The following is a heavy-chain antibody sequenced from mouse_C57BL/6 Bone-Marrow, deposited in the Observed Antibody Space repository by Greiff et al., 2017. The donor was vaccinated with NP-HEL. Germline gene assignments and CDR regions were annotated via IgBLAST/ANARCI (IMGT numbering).Heavy chain of an antibody. CDR1: GYSFTGYF. J-gene: IGHJ2*01. D-gene: IGHD1-2*01. CDR2: INPYNGDT. CDR3: AREELLRPPFDY. Sequence: EVMLVESGPELVKPGDSVKISCKASGYSFTGYFMNWVMQSHGKSLEWIGRINPYNGDTFYNQKFQGKATLTVDKSSSTAHMELRSLTSEDSAVYYRAREELLRPPFDYWGKGTTLTVAS. V-gene: IGHV1-20*01.